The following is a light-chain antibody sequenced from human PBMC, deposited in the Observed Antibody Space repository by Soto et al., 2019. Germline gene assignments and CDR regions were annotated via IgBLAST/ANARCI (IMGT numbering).Light chain of an antibody. CDR1: QSVSSKY. J-gene: IGKJ1*01. CDR2: GAS. Sequence: EIVLTQSPGTLSLSPGERATLSCRASQSVSSKYLVWYQQKPGQAPRLLIYGASSRATGIPDRFSGSGSGTDLTLTISRLEPEDLAVYYCQQYDTSRWTFGQGTQVEIK. CDR3: QQYDTSRWT. V-gene: IGKV3-20*01.